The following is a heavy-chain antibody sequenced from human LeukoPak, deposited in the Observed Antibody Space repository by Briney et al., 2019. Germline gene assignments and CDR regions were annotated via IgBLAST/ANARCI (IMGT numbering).Heavy chain of an antibody. D-gene: IGHD6-19*01. Sequence: PSETLSLTCAVYGGSFSGYYWSWIRQPPGKGLEWIGEINHSGSTNDNPSLKSRVTISVDTSKNQFSLKLSSVTAADTAVYYCARSYLGGWYYFDYWGQGTLVTVSS. J-gene: IGHJ4*02. CDR1: GGSFSGYY. CDR2: INHSGST. CDR3: ARSYLGGWYYFDY. V-gene: IGHV4-34*01.